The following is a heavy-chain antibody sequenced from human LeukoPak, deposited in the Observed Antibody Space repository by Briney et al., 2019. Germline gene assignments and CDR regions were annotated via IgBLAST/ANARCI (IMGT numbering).Heavy chain of an antibody. D-gene: IGHD6-13*01. J-gene: IGHJ4*02. Sequence: SETLSLTCTVSGDSIRSYYWSWIRQPPGRGLEWVGSIHYSGSTSYNPSLGSRVTISVDKSKDQFFLKLSSVTATDTAVYYCARRVHSSSWSSYFDYWGQETLVTVSS. CDR1: GDSIRSYY. CDR3: ARRVHSSSWSSYFDY. V-gene: IGHV4-59*01. CDR2: IHYSGST.